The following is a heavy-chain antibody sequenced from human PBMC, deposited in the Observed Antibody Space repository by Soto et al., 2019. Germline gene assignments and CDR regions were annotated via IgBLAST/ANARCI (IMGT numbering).Heavy chain of an antibody. CDR2: ISNDGNRQ. CDR1: GFSFSSQA. D-gene: IGHD5-18*01. CDR3: ARDIYSYGSVGTTDI. Sequence: QEQLMESGGGVVQPGRSLRVSCVASGFSFSSQAMHWVRQAPGKGLEWVAAISNDGNRQLYADSVKDRFTISRDNSRNTLDLQMNNLRTEDTGVYFCARDIYSYGSVGTTDIWGQGTMVTVSS. V-gene: IGHV3-30-3*01. J-gene: IGHJ3*02.